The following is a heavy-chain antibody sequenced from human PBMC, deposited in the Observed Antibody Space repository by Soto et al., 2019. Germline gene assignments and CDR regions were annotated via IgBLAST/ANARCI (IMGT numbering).Heavy chain of an antibody. CDR3: ARDRSVRGVIIGPY. CDR2: ISAYNGNT. V-gene: IGHV1-18*01. Sequence: GASVKVSCKASGYTFTSYGIGWVRQAPGQGLEWMGWISAYNGNTNYAQKLQGRVTMTTDTSTSTAYMELRSLRSDDTAVYYCARDRSVRGVIIGPYWGQGTLVTVSS. D-gene: IGHD3-10*01. J-gene: IGHJ4*02. CDR1: GYTFTSYG.